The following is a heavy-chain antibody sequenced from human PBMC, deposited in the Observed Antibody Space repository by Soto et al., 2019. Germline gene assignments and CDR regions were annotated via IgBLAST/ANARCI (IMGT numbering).Heavy chain of an antibody. Sequence: EVQLLESGGALVQPGESLRLSCAASGFTFTSYTLTWVRQAPGKGLEWVSSISGSGGRTDYADSVKGRFTISRDNSKSTLSLQMNSLRAEDTAIYFCAKDMVNANSVWDPFDIWGQGTMVTVSS. V-gene: IGHV3-23*01. CDR1: GFTFTSYT. J-gene: IGHJ3*02. CDR2: ISGSGGRT. D-gene: IGHD2-8*01. CDR3: AKDMVNANSVWDPFDI.